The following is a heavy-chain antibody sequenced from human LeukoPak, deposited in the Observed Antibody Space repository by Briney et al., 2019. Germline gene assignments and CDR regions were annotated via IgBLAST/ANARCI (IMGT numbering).Heavy chain of an antibody. Sequence: ASVKVSCKASGYTFTSYYIHWVRRAPGQGLEGMGIINPSGGSTNYAQKFQGIVTVTRDTSTSTVNMELRSLTSDDTAVYYWAGAQYFDWVSSLDCWGQATLVTVS. CDR3: AGAQYFDWVSSLDC. CDR1: GYTFTSYY. D-gene: IGHD3-9*01. J-gene: IGHJ4*02. CDR2: INPSGGST. V-gene: IGHV1-46*01.